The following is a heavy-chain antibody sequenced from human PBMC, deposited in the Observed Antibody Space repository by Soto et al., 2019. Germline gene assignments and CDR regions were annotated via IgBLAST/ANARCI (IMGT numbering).Heavy chain of an antibody. CDR3: AREKADSGSYYADY. CDR2: INHSGST. J-gene: IGHJ4*02. D-gene: IGHD1-26*01. Sequence: ASETLSLTCAVYGGSFSGYYWSWIRQPPGKGLEWIGEINHSGSTNYNPSLKSRVTISVDTSKNQFSLKLSSVTAADTAVYYCAREKADSGSYYADYWGQGTLVTVSS. CDR1: GGSFSGYY. V-gene: IGHV4-34*01.